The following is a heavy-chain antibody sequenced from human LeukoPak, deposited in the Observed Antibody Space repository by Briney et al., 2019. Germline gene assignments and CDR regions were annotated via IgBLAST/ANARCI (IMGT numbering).Heavy chain of an antibody. Sequence: PSQTLSLTCTVSGGSISSGSYYWNWIRQPPGKGLEWIGYIYYSGSTNYNPSLKSRVTISVDTSKNQFSLKLSSVTAADTAVYYCARTRISYFDYWGQGTLVTVSS. V-gene: IGHV4-61*01. CDR3: ARTRISYFDY. CDR1: GGSISSGSYY. D-gene: IGHD2/OR15-2a*01. J-gene: IGHJ4*02. CDR2: IYYSGST.